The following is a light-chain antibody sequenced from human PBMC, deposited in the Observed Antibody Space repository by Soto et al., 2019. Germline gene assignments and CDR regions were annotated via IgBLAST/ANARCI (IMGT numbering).Light chain of an antibody. CDR3: QQYYDTPST. CDR1: QSVLYSSNNKNY. J-gene: IGKJ2*01. CDR2: WAS. Sequence: DIVMTQSPDSLAVSLGERATINCKSSQSVLYSSNNKNYLAWYQHKPGQPPKLLIYWASTRESGVPDRFSGSGSGTDFTLTISSLQAEDVAVYYRQQYYDTPSTFGQGTKLEIK. V-gene: IGKV4-1*01.